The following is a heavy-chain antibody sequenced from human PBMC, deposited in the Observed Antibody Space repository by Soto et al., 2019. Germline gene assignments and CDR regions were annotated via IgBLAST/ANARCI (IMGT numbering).Heavy chain of an antibody. J-gene: IGHJ4*02. CDR1: GFTFSSYA. Sequence: GGSLRLSCAASGFTFSSYAMGWVRQGPGKGLEWVAVVSIGGSTHYADSVRGRFTISGDNSKNTLSLQMNSLTAEDTAVYFCAKRRGAGGHFDYWGQGALVTVSS. V-gene: IGHV3-23*01. D-gene: IGHD2-15*01. CDR3: AKRRGAGGHFDY. CDR2: VSIGGST.